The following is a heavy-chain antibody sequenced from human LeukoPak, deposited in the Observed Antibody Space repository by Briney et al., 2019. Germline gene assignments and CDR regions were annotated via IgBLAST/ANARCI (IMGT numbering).Heavy chain of an antibody. CDR1: GYTFTGYY. CDR3: AREAYGSSWYQWN. D-gene: IGHD6-13*01. J-gene: IGHJ4*02. Sequence: ASVKISCKASGYTFTGYYMHWVRQAPGQGLEWMGWINPNSGGTNYAQKFQGRVTMTRDTSISTAYMELSRLRSDDTAVYYCAREAYGSSWYQWNWGQGTLVTVSS. V-gene: IGHV1-2*02. CDR2: INPNSGGT.